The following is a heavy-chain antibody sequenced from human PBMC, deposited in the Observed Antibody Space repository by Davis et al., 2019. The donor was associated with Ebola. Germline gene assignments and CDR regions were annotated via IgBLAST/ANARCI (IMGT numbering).Heavy chain of an antibody. CDR2: ISYSGST. D-gene: IGHD3-3*01. CDR3: ARQNGDSRFYYYYGIDV. V-gene: IGHV4-59*01. Sequence: SETLSLTCTVSGGSISSYYWSWIRQPPGKGLEWLGYISYSGSTNYNPSLKSRVAISVDTPRNQFSLKLNSVTAADTAVYYCARQNGDSRFYYYYGIDVWGQGTTVTVSS. J-gene: IGHJ6*02. CDR1: GGSISSYY.